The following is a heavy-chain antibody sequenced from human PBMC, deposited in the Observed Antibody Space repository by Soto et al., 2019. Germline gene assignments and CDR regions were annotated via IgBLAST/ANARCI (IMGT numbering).Heavy chain of an antibody. D-gene: IGHD1-26*01. CDR2: IRGTTSAI. CDR1: GFSFSTYS. CDR3: ARDRTDQGRGSFSCAF. Sequence: EVQLVESGGGLVQPGGSLRLSCAASGFSFSTYSMTWVRQAPGKGLEWVANIRGTTSAIYYADSVRGRFTISRDNARNSLFLQMNSLRDVDTAVYYCARDRTDQGRGSFSCAFWGQGTLVTVSS. V-gene: IGHV3-48*02. J-gene: IGHJ4*02.